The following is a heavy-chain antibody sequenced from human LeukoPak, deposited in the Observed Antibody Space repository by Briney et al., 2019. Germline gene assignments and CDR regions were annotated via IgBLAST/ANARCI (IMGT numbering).Heavy chain of an antibody. J-gene: IGHJ4*02. CDR1: GFTFEDYG. CDR2: INWDGVST. CDR3: ARNLPAADY. Sequence: GGSLRLSCAASGFTFEDYGMSWVRQAPGKGLEWVAVINWDGVSTDYAASVKGRFTISRDNAKNSLYLQMNSLRAEDTAVYYCARNLPAADYWGQGTLVTVSS. D-gene: IGHD2-2*01. V-gene: IGHV3-20*04.